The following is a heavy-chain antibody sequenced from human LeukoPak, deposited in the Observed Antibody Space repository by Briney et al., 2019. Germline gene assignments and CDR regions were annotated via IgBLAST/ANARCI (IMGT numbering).Heavy chain of an antibody. D-gene: IGHD3-22*01. CDR3: ARIGCDSSGYSDY. CDR1: GFTFSSYS. V-gene: IGHV3-48*01. J-gene: IGHJ4*02. Sequence: PGGSLRLSCAPSGFTFSSYSMNCVRQPPGKGLEWVSYISSSSSTIYYADSVKGRFTISRDNAKNSLYLQMNSLRAEDTAVYYCARIGCDSSGYSDYWGQGTLVTVSS. CDR2: ISSSSSTI.